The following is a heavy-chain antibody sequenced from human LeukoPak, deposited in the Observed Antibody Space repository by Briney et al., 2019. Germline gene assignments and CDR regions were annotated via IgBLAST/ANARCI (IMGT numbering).Heavy chain of an antibody. CDR3: ATPYGSGSKTNDAFDI. J-gene: IGHJ3*02. Sequence: PGGSLRLSCAASGFTFSRYWMCWVRQAPGKGLVWVSRIRTDGRVTNYADSVKGRFTISRDKAKNTLYLQMNSLRAEDTAVYYCATPYGSGSKTNDAFDIWGQGTMVTVSS. D-gene: IGHD3-10*01. V-gene: IGHV3-74*01. CDR2: IRTDGRVT. CDR1: GFTFSRYW.